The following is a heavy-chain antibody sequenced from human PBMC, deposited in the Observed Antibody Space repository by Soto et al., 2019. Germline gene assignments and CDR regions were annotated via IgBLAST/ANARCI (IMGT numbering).Heavy chain of an antibody. D-gene: IGHD2-21*02. J-gene: IGHJ4*02. CDR1: GYTFTSYG. Sequence: GASVKVSCKASGYTFTSYGISWVRQAPGQGLEWMGWISAYNGNTNYAQKLQGRVTMTTDTSTSTAYMELRSLRSDDTAVYYCARIECGGDCYSYRGPQQVDYWGQGTLVTVSS. V-gene: IGHV1-18*01. CDR3: ARIECGGDCYSYRGPQQVDY. CDR2: ISAYNGNT.